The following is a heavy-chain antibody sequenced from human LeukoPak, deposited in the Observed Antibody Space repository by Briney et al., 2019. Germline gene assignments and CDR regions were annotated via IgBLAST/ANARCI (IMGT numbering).Heavy chain of an antibody. Sequence: GGSLRLSCAASGFTFSSYSMNWVRQAPGKGLEWVSSISSSSSYIYYADSVKGRFTISRDNSKNTLYLQMNSLRAEDTAVYYCARIIALYDSSGYYSDAFDIWGQGTMVTVSS. V-gene: IGHV3-21*04. CDR2: ISSSSSYI. CDR1: GFTFSSYS. J-gene: IGHJ3*02. CDR3: ARIIALYDSSGYYSDAFDI. D-gene: IGHD3-22*01.